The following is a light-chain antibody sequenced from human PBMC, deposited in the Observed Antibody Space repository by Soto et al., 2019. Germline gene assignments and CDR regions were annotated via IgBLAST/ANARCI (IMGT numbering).Light chain of an antibody. V-gene: IGLV2-14*03. Sequence: QSVLTQPASVSGSPGQSITISCTGTSSDVGGYNSVSWYQQHPDKAPQLMIFDVSNRPSGISDRFSGSKSGNTASLTISGLQAEDEAGYYCSSYTNANSLVFGGGTKLTVL. CDR3: SSYTNANSLV. J-gene: IGLJ2*01. CDR2: DVS. CDR1: SSDVGGYNS.